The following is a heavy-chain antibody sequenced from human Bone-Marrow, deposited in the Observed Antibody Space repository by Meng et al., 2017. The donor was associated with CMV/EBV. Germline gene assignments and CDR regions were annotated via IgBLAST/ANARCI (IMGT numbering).Heavy chain of an antibody. CDR1: GGSCSGYY. V-gene: IGHV4-34*01. CDR3: ARGQLLITIFGVVTNHWFAP. J-gene: IGHJ5*02. D-gene: IGHD3-3*01. CDR2: INHSGST. Sequence: SEPLSLPCAVYGGSCSGYYWSWIRQPPGKGLEWIGEINHSGSTNYNPSLKSRVTISVDTSKNQFSLKLSSVTAADTAVYYCARGQLLITIFGVVTNHWFAPWGQGTLVTVSS.